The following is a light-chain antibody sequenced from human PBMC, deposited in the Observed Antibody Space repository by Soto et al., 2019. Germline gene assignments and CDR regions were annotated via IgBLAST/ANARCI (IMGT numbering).Light chain of an antibody. CDR2: GVT. J-gene: IGLJ1*01. Sequence: QSALTQPASVSGSPGQSVTISCTGTSSDVGGYNYVSWYQQHPGEAPKLILYGVTNRPSEISHRFSGSKSGNTASLTVSGLQAEDEADYYCISYTTARTYVFGTGTKLTVL. CDR3: ISYTTARTYV. V-gene: IGLV2-14*01. CDR1: SSDVGGYNY.